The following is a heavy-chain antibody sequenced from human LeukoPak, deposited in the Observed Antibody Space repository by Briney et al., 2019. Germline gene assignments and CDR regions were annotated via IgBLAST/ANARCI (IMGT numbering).Heavy chain of an antibody. V-gene: IGHV4-59*01. CDR1: GGSISSYY. Sequence: SETLSLTCTVSGGSISSYYWSWIRQPPGKGLEWIGYIYYSGSTNYNPSLKSRVTISVDTSKNQFSLKLSSVTAADTAVYYCARDASGSSSWPQYFQHWGQGTLVTVSS. D-gene: IGHD6-13*01. CDR3: ARDASGSSSWPQYFQH. CDR2: IYYSGST. J-gene: IGHJ1*01.